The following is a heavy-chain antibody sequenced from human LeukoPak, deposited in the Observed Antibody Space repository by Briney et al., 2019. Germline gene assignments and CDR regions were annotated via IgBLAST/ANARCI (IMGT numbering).Heavy chain of an antibody. CDR2: IHYSGST. J-gene: IGHJ5*02. CDR1: GGSISSNY. V-gene: IGHV4-59*01. CDR3: AREYNWFDP. Sequence: NSSETLSLTCTVSGGSISSNYWNWIRQPPGKGLEWIGYIHYSGSTDYNPSLKSRVTISRDTSKNQVSLKLSSVTAADTAVYYCAREYNWFDPWGQGTLVTVSS.